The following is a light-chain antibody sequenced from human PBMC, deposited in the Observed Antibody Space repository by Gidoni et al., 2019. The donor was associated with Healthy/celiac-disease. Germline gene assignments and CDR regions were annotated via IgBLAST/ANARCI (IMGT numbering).Light chain of an antibody. J-gene: IGKJ4*01. V-gene: IGKV1-33*01. CDR3: QHYDNLPSLT. CDR1: QDISNY. Sequence: IQMPQSPSPLSASVRDRVTITCQASQDISNYLNWYQQKPGKDTKLLIYDASNLETGVPSRFSGSGSGTDFTFTISSLQPEDIATYYCQHYDNLPSLTFGGGTKVEIK. CDR2: DAS.